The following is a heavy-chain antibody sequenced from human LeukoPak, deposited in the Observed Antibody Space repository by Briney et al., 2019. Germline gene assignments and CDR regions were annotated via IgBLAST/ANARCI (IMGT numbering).Heavy chain of an antibody. J-gene: IGHJ3*02. CDR2: INSDGRST. D-gene: IGHD5-18*01. Sequence: GGSLRLSCAASGFTFSSYWMHWVRRAPGKGLVWGSRINSDGRSTSYADSVKGRFTISRDNAKNTLYLQMNSLRAEDTAVYYCARVDTAMGWAFDILGQGTMVTVSS. CDR3: ARVDTAMGWAFDI. V-gene: IGHV3-74*01. CDR1: GFTFSSYW.